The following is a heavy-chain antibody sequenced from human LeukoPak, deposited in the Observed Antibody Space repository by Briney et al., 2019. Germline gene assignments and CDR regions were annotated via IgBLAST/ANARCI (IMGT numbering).Heavy chain of an antibody. D-gene: IGHD1-26*01. CDR3: ARHPPDIVGATALPASYFDY. CDR1: GGSISSSSYY. V-gene: IGHV4-39*01. Sequence: PSETLSLTCTVSGGSISSSSYYWGWIRQPPGKGLEWIGSIYYSGSTYYNPSLKSRVTISVDTSKNQFSLKLSSVTAADTAVYYCARHPPDIVGATALPASYFDYRGQGTLVTVSS. J-gene: IGHJ4*02. CDR2: IYYSGST.